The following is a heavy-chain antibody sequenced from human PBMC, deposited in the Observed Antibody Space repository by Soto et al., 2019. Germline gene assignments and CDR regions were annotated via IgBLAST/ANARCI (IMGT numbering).Heavy chain of an antibody. D-gene: IGHD1-20*01. Sequence: PGGSLRLSCAASGFTFSNAWMNWVRQAPGKGLEWVGRIKSKTDGGTTDYAAPVKGRFTISRDDSKNTLYLQMNSLKTEDTAVYYCTTHERITGSRYYYYYGMDVWGQGTTVTVSS. CDR1: GFTFSNAW. V-gene: IGHV3-15*07. J-gene: IGHJ6*02. CDR2: IKSKTDGGTT. CDR3: TTHERITGSRYYYYYGMDV.